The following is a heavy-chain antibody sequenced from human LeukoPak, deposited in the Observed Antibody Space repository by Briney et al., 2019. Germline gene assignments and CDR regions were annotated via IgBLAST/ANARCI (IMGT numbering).Heavy chain of an antibody. Sequence: SETLPLTCTVSGGSISSYYWSWIRQPPGKGLEWIGYIYYSGSTNYNPSLKRRVTISVDTSKNQFSLKLSSVTAADTAVYYCARVMAYCGGDCPFDYWGQGTLVTVSS. CDR2: IYYSGST. CDR1: GGSISSYY. J-gene: IGHJ4*02. D-gene: IGHD2-21*02. V-gene: IGHV4-59*01. CDR3: ARVMAYCGGDCPFDY.